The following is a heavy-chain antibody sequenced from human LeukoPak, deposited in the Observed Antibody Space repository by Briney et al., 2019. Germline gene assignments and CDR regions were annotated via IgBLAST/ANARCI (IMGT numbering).Heavy chain of an antibody. CDR3: ARDDALVATGSFDY. Sequence: ASVKVSCKASGYTFSTYGINWVRQAPGQGLEWMGWISAYNGNTNYAQKLQGRVAMTTDTSTSTAYMELRSLRSDDTAVYYCARDDALVATGSFDYWGQGTLVTVSS. D-gene: IGHD5-12*01. V-gene: IGHV1-18*01. CDR1: GYTFSTYG. J-gene: IGHJ4*02. CDR2: ISAYNGNT.